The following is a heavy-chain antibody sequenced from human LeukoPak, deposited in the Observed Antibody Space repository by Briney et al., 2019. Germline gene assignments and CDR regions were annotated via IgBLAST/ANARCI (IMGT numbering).Heavy chain of an antibody. J-gene: IGHJ6*03. Sequence: PSETLSLTCAVYGGSFSDYYWTWIRQTPGKGLEWMGEMSPSGSSNYNPSLKSRFTISVDTSKNQFSLKLRSVPAADTAVYYCARGRQDVNMILVVMAGVSYYMDVWSKGTTVTVS. V-gene: IGHV4-34*01. CDR3: ARGRQDVNMILVVMAGVSYYMDV. CDR1: GGSFSDYY. D-gene: IGHD3-22*01. CDR2: MSPSGSS.